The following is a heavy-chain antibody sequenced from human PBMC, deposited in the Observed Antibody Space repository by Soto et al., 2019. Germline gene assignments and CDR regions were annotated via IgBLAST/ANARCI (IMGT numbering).Heavy chain of an antibody. CDR1: GYSFTSYW. CDR2: IYPGDSDT. V-gene: IGHV5-51*01. D-gene: IGHD4-17*01. CDR3: ARFLTITVTSYYYYYYGMDV. Sequence: GESLKISCKGSGYSFTSYWIGWVRQMPGKDLEWMGIIYPGDSDTRYSPSFQGQVTISADKSISTAYLQWSSLKASDTAMYYCARFLTITVTSYYYYYYGMDVWGQGTTVTVS. J-gene: IGHJ6*02.